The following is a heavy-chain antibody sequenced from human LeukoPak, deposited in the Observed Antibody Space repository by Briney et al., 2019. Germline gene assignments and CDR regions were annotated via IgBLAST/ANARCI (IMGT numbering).Heavy chain of an antibody. V-gene: IGHV3-23*01. CDR1: GFTFDDYG. D-gene: IGHD3-10*01. CDR2: VSGSGGST. J-gene: IGHJ4*02. Sequence: GGSLRLSCAASGFTFDDYGMSWVRQAPGKGLEWVSAVSGSGGSTYYADSVKGRFTISRDNSKNTLYLQMNSLRAEDTAVYYCAKDLLYYYGSGSSFDYWGQGTLVTVSS. CDR3: AKDLLYYYGSGSSFDY.